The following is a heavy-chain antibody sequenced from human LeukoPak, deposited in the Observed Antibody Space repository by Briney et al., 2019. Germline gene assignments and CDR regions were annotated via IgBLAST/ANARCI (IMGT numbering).Heavy chain of an antibody. D-gene: IGHD5-24*01. CDR2: IYYSGST. V-gene: IGHV4-39*01. CDR3: ARHRSSTHWMATILDAFDI. Sequence: PSETLSLTCTVSGGSISSGGYYWSWLRQHPGTGLEWIGYIYYSGSTYYNPSLKSRVTISVDTSKNQFSLKLSSVTAADTAVYYCARHRSSTHWMATILDAFDIWGQGTMVTVSS. J-gene: IGHJ3*02. CDR1: GGSISSGGYY.